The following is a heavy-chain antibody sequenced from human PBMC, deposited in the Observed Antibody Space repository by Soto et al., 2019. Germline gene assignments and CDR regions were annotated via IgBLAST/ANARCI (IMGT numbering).Heavy chain of an antibody. CDR3: ARDLGYGGNSWWFDP. Sequence: PSQTLSLTCAISGDNVSSNSAAWNWIRQSPSRGLEWLGRTYYRSKWYNDYAVSVKSRITINPDTSKNQFSLQLNSVTLEDTALYYCARDLGYGGNSWWFDPWGQGTLVTVSS. CDR1: GDNVSSNSAA. CDR2: TYYRSKWYN. V-gene: IGHV6-1*01. J-gene: IGHJ5*02. D-gene: IGHD4-17*01.